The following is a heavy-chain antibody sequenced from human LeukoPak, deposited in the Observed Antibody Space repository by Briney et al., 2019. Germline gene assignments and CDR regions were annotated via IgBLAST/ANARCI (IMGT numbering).Heavy chain of an antibody. CDR2: ISYDGSNK. D-gene: IGHD5-18*01. CDR1: GFTFSSYA. CDR3: GRDDDTAMVTFDY. J-gene: IGHJ4*02. Sequence: PGGSLRLSCAASGFTFSSYAMHWVRQAPGKGLEWVAVISYDGSNKYYADSVKGRFTISRDSSKNTLYLQMNSLRAEDTAVYYCGRDDDTAMVTFDYGGQGPRVTVPS. V-gene: IGHV3-30-3*01.